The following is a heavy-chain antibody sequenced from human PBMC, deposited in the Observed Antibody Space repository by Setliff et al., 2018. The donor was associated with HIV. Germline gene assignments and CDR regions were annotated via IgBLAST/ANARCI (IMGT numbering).Heavy chain of an antibody. V-gene: IGHV4-34*01. CDR3: ARGDGTKYYYYYYMDV. CDR1: GGSFSGYY. D-gene: IGHD1-7*01. J-gene: IGHJ6*03. CDR2: INHSGST. Sequence: PSETLSLTCAVYGGSFSGYYWSWIRQPPGKGLEWIGEINHSGSTNYNPSLKSRVTISVDTSKNQFSLKLSSVTAADTAVYYCARGDGTKYYYYYYMDVWGTGTTVTVSS.